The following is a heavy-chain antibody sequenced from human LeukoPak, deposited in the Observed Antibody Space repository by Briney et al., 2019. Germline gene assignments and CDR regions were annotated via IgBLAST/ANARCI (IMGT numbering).Heavy chain of an antibody. J-gene: IGHJ5*02. CDR2: INPNSGGT. Sequence: ASVKVSCKASGYTFTGYYMHWVRQAPGQGLEWMGWINPNSGGTNYAQKFQGRVTMTRDTSISTAYMELSRLRSDDTAVCYCARLSVVPAATPFDPWGQGTLVTVSS. CDR1: GYTFTGYY. V-gene: IGHV1-2*02. CDR3: ARLSVVPAATPFDP. D-gene: IGHD2-2*01.